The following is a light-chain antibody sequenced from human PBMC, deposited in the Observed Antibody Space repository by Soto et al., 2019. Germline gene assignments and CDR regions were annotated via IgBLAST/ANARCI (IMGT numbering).Light chain of an antibody. CDR3: QQRA. V-gene: IGKV1-39*01. J-gene: IGKJ4*01. Sequence: DIQMTQSPSSLSASVGDRVTITCRASQSISSYLNWYQQKPGKAPKLLIYAASSLQSGVPSRFSGSGSGTDFTLTISSLQPEDFATYYCQQRAFGGVTKVEIK. CDR1: QSISSY. CDR2: AAS.